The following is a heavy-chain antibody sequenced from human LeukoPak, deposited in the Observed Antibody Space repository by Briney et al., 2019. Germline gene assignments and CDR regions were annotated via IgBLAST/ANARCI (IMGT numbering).Heavy chain of an antibody. CDR3: ARFETCTSTTCDDTFDI. CDR2: ISSRGSSI. V-gene: IGHV3-21*01. D-gene: IGHD2-2*01. CDR1: GFTFSTYS. J-gene: IGHJ3*02. Sequence: GGSLRLSCAASGFTFSTYSLNWVRQAPGKGLEWVSSISSRGSSIYYADSVKGRFTISGDNAKNSLYLQMNSLRAEDTAVYYCARFETCTSTTCDDTFDIWGQGTMVTVSS.